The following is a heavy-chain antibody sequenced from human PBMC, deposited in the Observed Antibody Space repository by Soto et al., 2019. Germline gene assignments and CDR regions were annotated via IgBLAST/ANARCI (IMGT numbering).Heavy chain of an antibody. CDR3: ARQGIAAAGYGMDV. CDR1: GYSFTSYW. Sequence: GESLKISCRGSGYSFTSYWISWVRQMPGKGLEWMGRIDPSDSYTNYSPSFQGHVTISADESISTAYLQWSSLKASDTAMYYCARQGIAAAGYGMDVWGQGTTVTVSS. J-gene: IGHJ6*02. CDR2: IDPSDSYT. V-gene: IGHV5-10-1*01. D-gene: IGHD6-13*01.